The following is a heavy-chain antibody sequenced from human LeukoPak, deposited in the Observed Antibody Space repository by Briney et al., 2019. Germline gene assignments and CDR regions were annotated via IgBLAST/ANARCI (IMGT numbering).Heavy chain of an antibody. D-gene: IGHD5-12*01. V-gene: IGHV3-23*01. Sequence: GSLRLSCTASGFTFNNFAMSWVRQAPGEGLEWLASLTGSGHQIYYADYVKGRFTISRDNSENTLYLDMNNLRAEDTAIYYCAKDGRYSGYDFAESWGQGTLVTVSS. CDR1: GFTFNNFA. CDR2: LTGSGHQI. CDR3: AKDGRYSGYDFAES. J-gene: IGHJ5*02.